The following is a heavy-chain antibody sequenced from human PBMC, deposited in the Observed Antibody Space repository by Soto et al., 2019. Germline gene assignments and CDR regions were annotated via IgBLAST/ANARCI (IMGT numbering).Heavy chain of an antibody. CDR2: VSYDGTNK. J-gene: IGHJ6*02. CDR1: GFTFSDYA. V-gene: IGHV3-30*04. Sequence: QVQLVESGGGVVQPGRSLRLSCEASGFTFSDYAMHWVRQAPGKGLEWVAVVSYDGTNKYYADSVKGRSTISRDNLKNTVFLQINSMRAQDTAVYYCARAPKRLAKSVSYGLDVWGQGTTVTVSS. CDR3: ARAPKRLAKSVSYGLDV.